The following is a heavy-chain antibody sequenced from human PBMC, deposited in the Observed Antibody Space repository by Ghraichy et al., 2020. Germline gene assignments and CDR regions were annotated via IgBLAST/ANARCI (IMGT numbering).Heavy chain of an antibody. D-gene: IGHD3-22*01. CDR3: AKDFHESSCFSD. J-gene: IGHJ4*02. V-gene: IGHV3-43*01. CDR2: INWDGGST. CDR1: GFTFGDYT. Sequence: GGSLRLSCAASGFTFGDYTMHWVRQAPGKGLEWVSRINWDGGSTGYADSVKGRFTISRDNSKNSLYLLMNSLRTEDTAMYYCAKDFHESSCFSDWGQGTLVTVSS.